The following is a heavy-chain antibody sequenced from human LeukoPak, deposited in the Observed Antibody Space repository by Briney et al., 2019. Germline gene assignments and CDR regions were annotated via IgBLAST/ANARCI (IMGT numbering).Heavy chain of an antibody. J-gene: IGHJ4*02. CDR2: IKPDGSEK. V-gene: IGHV3-7*01. D-gene: IGHD6-19*01. CDR1: GFTFSNYW. CDR3: ARYSSGWYRFDC. Sequence: GGSLRLSCAASGFTFSNYWMSWVRQAPGKGLEWVANIKPDGSEKYYVDSVKGRFTISRDNAKNSLFLQMNSLRDEDTAVYYCARYSSGWYRFDCWGQGTLVTVSS.